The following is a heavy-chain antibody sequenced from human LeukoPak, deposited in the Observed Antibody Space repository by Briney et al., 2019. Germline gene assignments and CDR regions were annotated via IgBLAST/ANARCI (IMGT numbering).Heavy chain of an antibody. J-gene: IGHJ4*02. V-gene: IGHV3-30*03. D-gene: IGHD3-10*01. Sequence: GRSLRLSCAASGFTFSSYGIHWVRQAPGKGLEWVAVISYDGSNKYYADSVKGRFTISRDNSKNTLYLQMNSLRAEDTAVYYCASALNYYGPFDYWGQGTLVTVSS. CDR2: ISYDGSNK. CDR1: GFTFSSYG. CDR3: ASALNYYGPFDY.